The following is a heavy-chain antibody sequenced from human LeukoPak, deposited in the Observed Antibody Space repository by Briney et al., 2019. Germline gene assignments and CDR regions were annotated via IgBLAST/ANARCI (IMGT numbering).Heavy chain of an antibody. Sequence: GGPLRLSCAASGFIFSSHGMHWVRQSPGKGLEGVAVIWYDGSNKYYADSVKGRFTISRDNSKNPVYLQMNSLRAEDTAIYYCAKDSSAYSGSYYDYWGQGTLVTVSS. CDR2: IWYDGSNK. CDR3: AKDSSAYSGSYYDY. J-gene: IGHJ4*02. CDR1: GFIFSSHG. V-gene: IGHV3-33*06. D-gene: IGHD1-26*01.